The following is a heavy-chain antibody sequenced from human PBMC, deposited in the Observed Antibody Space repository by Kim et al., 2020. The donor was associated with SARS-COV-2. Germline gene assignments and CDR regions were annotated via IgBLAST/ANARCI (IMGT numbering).Heavy chain of an antibody. CDR2: YYSGSN. D-gene: IGHD1-26*01. Sequence: YYSGSNNYNPAIKSRVTISVDTSKNQFSLKLSSVTAADTAVYYCARLGAPWGQGTLVTVSS. V-gene: IGHV4-59*08. CDR3: ARLGAP. J-gene: IGHJ5*02.